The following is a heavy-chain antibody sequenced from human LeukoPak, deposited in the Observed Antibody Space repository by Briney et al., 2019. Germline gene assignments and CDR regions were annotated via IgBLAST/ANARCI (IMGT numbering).Heavy chain of an antibody. CDR2: INPNTGGT. V-gene: IGHV1-2*02. CDR1: GYTFTGYF. Sequence: ASVKVSCKASGYTFTGYFVHWVRQAPGQGLQWMGWINPNTGGTNYAQKFQGRVTMTRDTSISTAYMELSRLRSDDTAVYYCARVLDYYGSGTRDFDYWGQGILVTVSS. CDR3: ARVLDYYGSGTRDFDY. D-gene: IGHD3-10*01. J-gene: IGHJ4*02.